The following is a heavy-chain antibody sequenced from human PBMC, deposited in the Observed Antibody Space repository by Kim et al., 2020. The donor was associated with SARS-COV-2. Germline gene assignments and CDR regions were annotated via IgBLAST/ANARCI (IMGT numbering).Heavy chain of an antibody. Sequence: TKYSQKFQGRVTITRDTSASTAYMELSSLRSEDTAVYYCAAITMVRGVIYWGQGTLVTVSS. CDR2: T. J-gene: IGHJ4*02. D-gene: IGHD3-10*01. V-gene: IGHV1-3*01. CDR3: AAITMVRGVIY.